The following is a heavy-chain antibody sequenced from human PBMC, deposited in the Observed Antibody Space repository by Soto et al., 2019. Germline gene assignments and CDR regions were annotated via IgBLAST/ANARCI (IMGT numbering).Heavy chain of an antibody. D-gene: IGHD3-22*01. V-gene: IGHV4-39*02. CDR1: GGSIGSSSYY. CDR3: ARDRQYYYDSSGSDY. Sequence: SETLSLTCTVSGGSIGSSSYYWGWIRQPPGKGLEWIGSIYYSGSTYYNPSLKSRVTISVDTSKNQFSLKLSSVTAADTAVYYCARDRQYYYDSSGSDYCGQGTLVSVSS. CDR2: IYYSGST. J-gene: IGHJ4*02.